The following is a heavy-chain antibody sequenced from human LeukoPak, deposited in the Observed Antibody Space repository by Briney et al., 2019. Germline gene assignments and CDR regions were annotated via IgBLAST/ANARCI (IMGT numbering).Heavy chain of an antibody. V-gene: IGHV4-30-4*01. J-gene: IGHJ5*02. D-gene: IGHD3-3*01. Sequence: SETLSLTCTVSGGSISSGDYYWRWIRQPPGKGLEWIGYIYYSGSTYYNPSLKSRVTISVDTSKNQFSLKLSSVTAADTAVYYCARAPYDFWSGYVNWFDPWGQGTLVTVSS. CDR3: ARAPYDFWSGYVNWFDP. CDR2: IYYSGST. CDR1: GGSISSGDYY.